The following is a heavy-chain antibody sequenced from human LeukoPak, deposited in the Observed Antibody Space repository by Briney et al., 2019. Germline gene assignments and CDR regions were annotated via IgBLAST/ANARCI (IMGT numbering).Heavy chain of an antibody. CDR3: ARVGSSSWSDYYYYMDV. CDR1: GFTFSSYE. D-gene: IGHD6-13*01. J-gene: IGHJ6*03. CDR2: ISSSGSTI. V-gene: IGHV3-48*03. Sequence: PGGSLRLSCAASGFTFSSYEMNWVRQAPGKGLEWVSYISSSGSTIYYADSVKGRFTISRDNAKNSLYLQMNSLRAEDTAVYYCARVGSSSWSDYYYYMDVWGKGTTVTVSS.